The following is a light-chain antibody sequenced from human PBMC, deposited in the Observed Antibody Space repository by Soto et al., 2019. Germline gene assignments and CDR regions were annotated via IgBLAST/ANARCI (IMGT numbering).Light chain of an antibody. CDR1: SSDVGSYNL. J-gene: IGLJ1*01. CDR2: EGS. CDR3: CSYAGSRTYV. V-gene: IGLV2-23*01. Sequence: QSVLTQPASVSGSPGQSITISCTGTSSDVGSYNLVSWYQQHPGKAPKLMIYEGSKRPSGVSNRFSGSESGNTASLTISGLQAEDEADYYCCSYAGSRTYVFGNGTKVTVL.